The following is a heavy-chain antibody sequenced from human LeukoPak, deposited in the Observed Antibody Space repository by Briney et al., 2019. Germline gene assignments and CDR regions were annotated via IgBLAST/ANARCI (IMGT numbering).Heavy chain of an antibody. Sequence: PGGSLRLSCAASGFTFDDYAMHWVRQAPGKGLEWVSGISWNSGSIGYADSVKGRFTISRDNAKNSLYLQMNSLRAEDTALYYCAKPYGSGNYYNPLDYWGQGTLVTVSS. CDR1: GFTFDDYA. J-gene: IGHJ4*02. CDR2: ISWNSGSI. D-gene: IGHD3-10*01. V-gene: IGHV3-9*01. CDR3: AKPYGSGNYYNPLDY.